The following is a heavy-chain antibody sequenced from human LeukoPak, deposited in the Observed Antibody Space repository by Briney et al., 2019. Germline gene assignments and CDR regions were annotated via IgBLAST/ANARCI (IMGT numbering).Heavy chain of an antibody. Sequence: GGSLRLSCAASAFTVSSSYMSWVRQAPGKGLEWVSVIHSSGSTYYADPVKGRFTISRDTSKNTLYLQMNSLRAEDTAVYYCARDYYDSSGYYDGYFDLWGQGTLVTVSS. D-gene: IGHD3-22*01. CDR3: ARDYYDSSGYYDGYFDL. V-gene: IGHV3-66*01. CDR1: AFTVSSSY. CDR2: IHSSGST. J-gene: IGHJ4*02.